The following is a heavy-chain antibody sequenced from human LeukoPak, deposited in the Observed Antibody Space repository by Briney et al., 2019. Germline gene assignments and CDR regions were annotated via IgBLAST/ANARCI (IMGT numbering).Heavy chain of an antibody. Sequence: PGGSLRFSCAASGFTFSSYSMNWVRQAPGKGLEWVSSISSSSSYIYYADSVKGRFTISRDNAKNSLYLQMNSLRAEDTAVYYCGLELQARLVDYWGQGTLVTVSS. J-gene: IGHJ4*02. CDR1: GFTFSSYS. CDR2: ISSSSSYI. CDR3: GLELQARLVDY. V-gene: IGHV3-21*01. D-gene: IGHD1-7*01.